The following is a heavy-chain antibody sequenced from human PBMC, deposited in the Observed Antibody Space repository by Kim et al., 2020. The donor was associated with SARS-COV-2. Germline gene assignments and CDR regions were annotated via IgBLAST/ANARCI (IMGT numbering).Heavy chain of an antibody. CDR2: IYYSGST. J-gene: IGHJ5*02. CDR3: ARDLGTAMGEGWFDP. Sequence: SETLSLTCTVSGGSISSYYWSWIRQPPGKGLEWIGYIYYSGSTNYNPSRKSRVTISVDTSKNQFSLKLSSVTAADTAVYYCARDLGTAMGEGWFDPWGQGTLVTVSS. V-gene: IGHV4-59*01. D-gene: IGHD5-18*01. CDR1: GGSISSYY.